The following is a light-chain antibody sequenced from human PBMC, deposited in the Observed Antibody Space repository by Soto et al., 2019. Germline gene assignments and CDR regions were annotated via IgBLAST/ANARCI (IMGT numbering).Light chain of an antibody. CDR3: SSYAGSHNIRV. CDR2: EVN. Sequence: QSALTQPPSASGSPGQSVTISCTGTSSDIGGYDYVSWYQQYPGKAPKVIIYEVNERPSGVPDRFSGSKSGNTASLTVSGLQADDEADYYCSSYAGSHNIRVFGGGTKVTVL. J-gene: IGLJ3*02. CDR1: SSDIGGYDY. V-gene: IGLV2-8*01.